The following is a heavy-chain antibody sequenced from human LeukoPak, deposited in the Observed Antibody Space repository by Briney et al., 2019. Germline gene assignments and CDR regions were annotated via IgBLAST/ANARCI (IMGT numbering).Heavy chain of an antibody. CDR3: TSWGDTTAEYFQR. V-gene: IGHV3-7*01. J-gene: IGHJ1*01. Sequence: GGSLRLSCAASGFTFSSYSMNWVRQAPGKGLEWVAHINPDGRDTYYVDSVKGRFTISRDNAQDSMYLQMNSLRVEDTAVYYCTSWGDTTAEYFQRWGQGTLVTVSS. D-gene: IGHD2-21*02. CDR1: GFTFSSYS. CDR2: INPDGRDT.